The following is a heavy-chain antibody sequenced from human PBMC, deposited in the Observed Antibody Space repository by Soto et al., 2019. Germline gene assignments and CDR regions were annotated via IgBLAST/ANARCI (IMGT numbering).Heavy chain of an antibody. Sequence: PGGSLRLSCVASGYTFSDHHIDWVRQAPGKGLEWVGRVRNKVNGYTTAYAASVKGRFTISRDDSKNSLYLQMNSLETEDTAVYFCARLIGKRFDLWGQGNLVTVSS. V-gene: IGHV3-72*01. J-gene: IGHJ5*02. CDR1: GYTFSDHH. CDR3: ARLIGKRFDL. CDR2: VRNKVNGYTT.